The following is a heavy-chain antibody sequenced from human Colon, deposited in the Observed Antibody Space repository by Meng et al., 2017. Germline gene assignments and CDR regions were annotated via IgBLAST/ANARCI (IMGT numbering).Heavy chain of an antibody. V-gene: IGHV3-74*02. CDR3: VGPNSGIYWEYFQH. D-gene: IGHD1-26*01. Sequence: VQLVEVGGGVVQPGRSLRLSCAASGFTFSSHWMHWVRQAPGKGLVWVSRINTDGSTTYYADSVKGRFTVSRDNAKNTLYLQMNSLRDEDTAVYYCVGPNSGIYWEYFQHWGQGTLVTVSS. CDR1: GFTFSSHW. CDR2: INTDGSTT. J-gene: IGHJ1*01.